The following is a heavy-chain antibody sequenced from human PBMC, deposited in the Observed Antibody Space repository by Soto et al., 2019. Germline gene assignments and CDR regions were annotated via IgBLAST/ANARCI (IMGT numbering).Heavy chain of an antibody. Sequence: QVQLVESGGGVVQPGRSLRLSCAASGFTFSSYGMHWVRQAPGKGLEWVAVIWYDGSNKYYADSVKGRFTISRDNCKXXVXMQMNGLRAEDTAVYYCARDGYCSGGSCYSVPVFDYWGQGTLVTVSS. D-gene: IGHD2-15*01. CDR3: ARDGYCSGGSCYSVPVFDY. V-gene: IGHV3-33*01. J-gene: IGHJ4*02. CDR2: IWYDGSNK. CDR1: GFTFSSYG.